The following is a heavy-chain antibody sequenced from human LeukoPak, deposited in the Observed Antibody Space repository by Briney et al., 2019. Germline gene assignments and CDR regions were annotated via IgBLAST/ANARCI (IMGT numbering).Heavy chain of an antibody. Sequence: GGSLRLSCAASGFTVSSNYMSWVRQAPGKGLEWVSVIYSGGSTYYADSVKGRFTVSIDNSKNTLYLQMNSLRAEDTAVYYCARAPFTYDSSGDSFDIWGQGTMVTVSS. V-gene: IGHV3-66*01. CDR2: IYSGGST. CDR1: GFTVSSNY. D-gene: IGHD3-22*01. CDR3: ARAPFTYDSSGDSFDI. J-gene: IGHJ3*02.